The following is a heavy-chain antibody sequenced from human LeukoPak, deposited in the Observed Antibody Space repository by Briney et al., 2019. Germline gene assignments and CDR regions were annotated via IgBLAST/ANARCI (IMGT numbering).Heavy chain of an antibody. Sequence: ASMKVSCKASGYTFNNYYIHWVRQAPGQGLEWMGWINPNSGGPNYAQNFQGRVTMTRDTSITTAYMEFSSLRSDDTAVYYCAIGYLIYGAFDIWGQGTMVTVSS. CDR2: INPNSGGP. J-gene: IGHJ3*02. V-gene: IGHV1-2*02. CDR1: GYTFNNYY. CDR3: AIGYLIYGAFDI. D-gene: IGHD4-17*01.